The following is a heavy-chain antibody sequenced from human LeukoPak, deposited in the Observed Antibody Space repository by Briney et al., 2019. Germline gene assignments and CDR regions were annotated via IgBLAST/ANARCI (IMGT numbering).Heavy chain of an antibody. CDR2: INHSGST. CDR3: ARGTTVTTARGYYGMDV. J-gene: IGHJ6*04. V-gene: IGHV4-34*01. Sequence: SETLSLTCAVYGGSFSGYYWSWIRQPPGKGLEWIGEINHSGSTNYNPSLKSRVTISVDTSKNQFSLKLSSVTAADTAVYYRARGTTVTTARGYYGMDVWGKGTTVTVSS. D-gene: IGHD4-17*01. CDR1: GGSFSGYY.